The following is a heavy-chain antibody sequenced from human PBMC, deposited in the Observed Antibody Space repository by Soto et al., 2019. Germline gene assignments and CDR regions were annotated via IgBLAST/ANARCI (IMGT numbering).Heavy chain of an antibody. V-gene: IGHV1-18*01. CDR2: ISAYNGNT. Sequence: QDQLVQSGVEVKKPGASVKVSCKASGYSFTNYGITWVRQAPGQGFEWMGWISAYNGNTKYAQKLQGRVTMTTDASTSTAYLELRSLTSDDTAVYYCARDRGVAPPVAGNTHYYYYMDVWGNGTTVTVSS. J-gene: IGHJ6*03. D-gene: IGHD6-19*01. CDR3: ARDRGVAPPVAGNTHYYYYMDV. CDR1: GYSFTNYG.